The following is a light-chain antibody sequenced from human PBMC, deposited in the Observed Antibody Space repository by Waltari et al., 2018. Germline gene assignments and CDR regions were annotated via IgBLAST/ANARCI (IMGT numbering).Light chain of an antibody. V-gene: IGLV3-10*01. CDR2: EDN. Sequence: SYELTQPPSVSVSPGQTARITCSGDALPNHYGYWYKQKSGQAPVLVIYEDNKRRSGIPERFSGSSSGTMVTLTISGAQVEDEGDYYCYSTDRTGKQRVFGGGTKLTVL. CDR3: YSTDRTGKQRV. CDR1: ALPNHY. J-gene: IGLJ2*01.